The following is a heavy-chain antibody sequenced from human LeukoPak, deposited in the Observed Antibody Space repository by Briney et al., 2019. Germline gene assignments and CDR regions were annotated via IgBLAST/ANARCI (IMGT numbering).Heavy chain of an antibody. CDR3: ARGSHYYGSGSNDY. CDR2: INPNSGGT. D-gene: IGHD3-10*01. J-gene: IGHJ4*02. Sequence: GASVKVSCKASGYTFTSYYMHWVRQAPGQGLEWMGWINPNSGGTNYAQKFQGRVTMTRDTSISTAYMELSRLRSDDTAVYYCARGSHYYGSGSNDYWGQGTLVTVSS. CDR1: GYTFTSYY. V-gene: IGHV1-2*02.